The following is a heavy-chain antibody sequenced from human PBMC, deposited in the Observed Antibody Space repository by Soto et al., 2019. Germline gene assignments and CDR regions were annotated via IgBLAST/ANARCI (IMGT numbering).Heavy chain of an antibody. J-gene: IGHJ5*02. CDR1: GFTFSSYG. D-gene: IGHD3-9*01. CDR2: IWYDGSNK. CDR3: ARDYTYYDILTGPGRNWFDP. V-gene: IGHV3-33*01. Sequence: PGGSLRLSCAASGFTFSSYGMHWVRQAPGKGLEWVAVIWYDGSNKYYADSVKGRFTISRDNSKNTLYLQMNSLRAEDTAVYYCARDYTYYDILTGPGRNWFDPWGQGTLVTVSS.